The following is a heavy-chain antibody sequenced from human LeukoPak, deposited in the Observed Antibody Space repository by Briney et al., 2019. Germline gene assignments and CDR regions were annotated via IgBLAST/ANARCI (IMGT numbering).Heavy chain of an antibody. V-gene: IGHV3-48*03. Sequence: PGGSLRLSCAASGFTFSSYEMNWVRLAPGKGLEWVSYISESGSAIYYADSVKGRFTISRDNAKNSLYLQMNSLRAEDTAVYYCARDQYNYGYVSWFDPWGQGALVTVSS. CDR1: GFTFSSYE. D-gene: IGHD5-18*01. CDR2: ISESGSAI. CDR3: ARDQYNYGYVSWFDP. J-gene: IGHJ5*02.